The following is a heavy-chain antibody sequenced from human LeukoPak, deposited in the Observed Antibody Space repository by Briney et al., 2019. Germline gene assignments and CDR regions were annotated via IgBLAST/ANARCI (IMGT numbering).Heavy chain of an antibody. CDR2: ISGSGGST. V-gene: IGHV3-23*01. D-gene: IGHD3-10*02. J-gene: IGHJ6*04. CDR1: GVTFTSFA. CDR3: AELGITMTGGV. Sequence: GGSLRLSCAVSGVTFTSFAMSWVRQTPGKGLEWVSVISGSGGSTYSADSVKGRFTISRDNSKNTLYLQMNSLRAEDTAVYYCAELGITMTGGVWGKGTTVTISS.